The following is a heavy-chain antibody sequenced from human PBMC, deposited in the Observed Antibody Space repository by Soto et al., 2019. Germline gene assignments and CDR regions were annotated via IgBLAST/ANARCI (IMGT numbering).Heavy chain of an antibody. D-gene: IGHD3-3*01. CDR2: INHSGST. CDR1: GGSFSGYY. Sequence: PSETLSLTCAVYGGSFSGYYWSWIRQPPGKGLEWIGEINHSGSTNYNPSLKSRVTISVDTSKNQFSLKLSSVTAADTAVYYCARAGAIFGVVIILRYYFDYWGQGTLVTVSS. CDR3: ARAGAIFGVVIILRYYFDY. J-gene: IGHJ4*02. V-gene: IGHV4-34*01.